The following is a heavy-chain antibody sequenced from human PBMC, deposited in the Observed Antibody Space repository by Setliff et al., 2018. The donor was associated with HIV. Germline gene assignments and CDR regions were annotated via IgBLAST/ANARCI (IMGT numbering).Heavy chain of an antibody. CDR3: ARNPGGRIPLDH. D-gene: IGHD3-16*01. CDR1: GESLSGYY. CDR2: IDHSGGT. V-gene: IGHV4-34*01. Sequence: PSETLSLTCTVYGESLSGYYWSWIRQSPGKGLEWIGEIDHSGGTKYNPSLTGRVTMSVDKSKNQFSLNLNSVTAADTAVYYCARNPGGRIPLDHWGQGTLVTVSS. J-gene: IGHJ4*02.